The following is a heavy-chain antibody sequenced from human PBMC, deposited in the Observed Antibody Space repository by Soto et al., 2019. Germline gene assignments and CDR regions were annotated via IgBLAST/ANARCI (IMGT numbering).Heavy chain of an antibody. CDR1: GGSISSGDYY. V-gene: IGHV4-30-4*01. J-gene: IGHJ4*02. Sequence: QVQLQESGPGLVKPSQTLSLTCTVSGGSISSGDYYWSWIRQPPGKGLEWIGAIYYSGSTYYNPPIKSRVTISVDTSKNQFSLQLSSVTAADTAVYYCASAQGSGFLVSWGQGTLVTVSS. CDR2: IYYSGST. CDR3: ASAQGSGFLVS. D-gene: IGHD3-10*01.